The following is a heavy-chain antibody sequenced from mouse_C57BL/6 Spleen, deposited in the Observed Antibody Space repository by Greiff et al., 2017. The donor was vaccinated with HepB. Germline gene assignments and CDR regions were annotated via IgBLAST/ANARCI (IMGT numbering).Heavy chain of an antibody. Sequence: QVQLQQPGAELVMPGASVKLSCKASGYTFTSYWMHWVKQRPGQGLEWIGEIDPSASYTNYNQKFQGKSTLTVDKSSSTAYMQLRSLTSEDSAVYYCARRGSNSWFAYWGQGTLVTVSA. CDR3: ARRGSNSWFAY. D-gene: IGHD2-5*01. CDR2: IDPSASYT. CDR1: GYTFTSYW. V-gene: IGHV1-69*01. J-gene: IGHJ3*01.